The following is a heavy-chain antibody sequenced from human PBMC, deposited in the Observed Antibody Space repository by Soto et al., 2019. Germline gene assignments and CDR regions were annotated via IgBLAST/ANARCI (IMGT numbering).Heavy chain of an antibody. CDR2: ISHDGNNK. D-gene: IGHD1-26*01. J-gene: IGHJ4*02. CDR1: GFTFSSYD. CDR3: ARDDEGGSECDLGN. Sequence: QVQLVESGGGVVQPGRSLRLSCAASGFTFSSYDMHWVRQTPGKGLEWVAFISHDGNNKYYADSVKGRFTISRDNSENTLYLQMDSLRAEDTAVYYCARDDEGGSECDLGNWGQRTIVTVSS. V-gene: IGHV3-30-3*01.